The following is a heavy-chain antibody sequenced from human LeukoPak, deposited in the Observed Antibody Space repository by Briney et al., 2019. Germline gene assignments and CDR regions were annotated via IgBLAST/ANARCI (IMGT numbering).Heavy chain of an antibody. CDR1: GDSINSRSYY. CDR2: TYHSGST. J-gene: IGHJ4*02. V-gene: IGHV4-30-2*01. Sequence: PSETLSLTCTVSGDSINSRSYYWGWIRQPPGKGLEWIGYTYHSGSTYYNPSLKSRVNISVDRSKNQFSLKLSSVTAADTAVYYCARAPLYYYDSSGHTRGYFDYWGQGTLVTVSS. CDR3: ARAPLYYYDSSGHTRGYFDY. D-gene: IGHD3-22*01.